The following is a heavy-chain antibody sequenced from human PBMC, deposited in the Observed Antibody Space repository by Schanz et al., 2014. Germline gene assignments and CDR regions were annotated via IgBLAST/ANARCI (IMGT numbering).Heavy chain of an antibody. CDR1: GYTFTRYY. CDR3: ARNYGGHSEESDRYGMDV. V-gene: IGHV1-46*01. Sequence: QVQLVQSGAEVKKPGASVKVSCKASGYTFTRYYIHWVRQAPGQGLEWMGIINPSGGSTIYAQKFQGRVPMTSETSTSTGYMERSSLRSEDTAVYYCARNYGGHSEESDRYGMDVWGQGTTVTVSS. CDR2: INPSGGST. D-gene: IGHD4-17*01. J-gene: IGHJ6*02.